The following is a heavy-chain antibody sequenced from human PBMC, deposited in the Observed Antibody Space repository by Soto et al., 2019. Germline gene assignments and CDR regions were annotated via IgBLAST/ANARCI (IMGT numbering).Heavy chain of an antibody. J-gene: IGHJ6*02. CDR3: ASRGGDILTGPPPLYGMDV. D-gene: IGHD3-9*01. Sequence: SVQVSCKASGGTFSSYAISWVRQAPGQGLEWMGGIIPIFGTANYAQKFQGRVTITADESTSTAYMELSSLRSEDTAVYYCASRGGDILTGPPPLYGMDVWGQGTTVTVSS. CDR1: GGTFSSYA. V-gene: IGHV1-69*13. CDR2: IIPIFGTA.